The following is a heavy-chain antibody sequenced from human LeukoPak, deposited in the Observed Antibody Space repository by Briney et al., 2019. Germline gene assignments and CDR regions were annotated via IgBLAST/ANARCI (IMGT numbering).Heavy chain of an antibody. Sequence: GGSLRLSCAASGFTFSSHSLNWVRQAPGKGLEWLSYITPSSVTMYNTDSVKGRFTISRDGAKNSAYLQINSLRVEDTAVYYCAAVSYLAFDIWGQGTMVTVSS. D-gene: IGHD2-21*01. CDR1: GFTFSSHS. CDR2: ITPSSVTM. V-gene: IGHV3-48*04. J-gene: IGHJ3*02. CDR3: AAVSYLAFDI.